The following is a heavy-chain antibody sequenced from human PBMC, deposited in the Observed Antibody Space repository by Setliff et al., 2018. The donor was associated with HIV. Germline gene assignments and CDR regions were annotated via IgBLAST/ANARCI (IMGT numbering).Heavy chain of an antibody. D-gene: IGHD1-26*01. CDR1: GGSSSGYY. Sequence: TLSLTCAVYGGSSSGYYWSWIRRPPGKGLEWIGEINHSGSTNYNMSLWSRVTISLDASRNQFSLELISVTAADTAVYYCAGGPGTTSIDYWAQGTLVTVSS. J-gene: IGHJ4*02. CDR2: INHSGST. V-gene: IGHV4-34*01. CDR3: AGGPGTTSIDY.